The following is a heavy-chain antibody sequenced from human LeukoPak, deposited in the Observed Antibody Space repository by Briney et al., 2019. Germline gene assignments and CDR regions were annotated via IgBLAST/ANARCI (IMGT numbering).Heavy chain of an antibody. CDR3: ARGQGDCSGGSCYSDWFDP. V-gene: IGHV4-34*01. D-gene: IGHD2-15*01. CDR1: GGSFSGYY. Sequence: SETLSLTCAVYGGSFSGYYWSWIRQPPGKGLEWIGEINHSGSTNYNPFLKSRVTISVDTSKNHFSLKLSSVTAADTAMYYCARGQGDCSGGSCYSDWFDPWGQGTLVTVSS. CDR2: INHSGST. J-gene: IGHJ5*02.